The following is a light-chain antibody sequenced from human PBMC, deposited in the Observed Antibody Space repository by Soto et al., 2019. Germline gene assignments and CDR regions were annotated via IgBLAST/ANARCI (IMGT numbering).Light chain of an antibody. Sequence: QPVLTQPPSVSGAPGQRVTISCTGSSSNIGAGIDVHWYQKFPGTAPKLLIYANTNRPSGVPDRFSGSKSGTSASLAITGLQAGDEADYYCQSYDNSLSGPVFGGGTKLTVL. V-gene: IGLV1-40*01. CDR3: QSYDNSLSGPV. CDR2: ANT. J-gene: IGLJ2*01. CDR1: SSNIGAGID.